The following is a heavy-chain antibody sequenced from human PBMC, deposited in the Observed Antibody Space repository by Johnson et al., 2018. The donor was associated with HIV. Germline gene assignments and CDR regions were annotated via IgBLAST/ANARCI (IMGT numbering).Heavy chain of an antibody. D-gene: IGHD3/OR15-3a*01. J-gene: IGHJ3*02. CDR1: GFTVSSNY. V-gene: IGHV3-7*03. Sequence: VKLVESGGHLVQPGGSLRLSCAASGFTVSSNYMSWVRQAPGKGLEWVANIKQDGSAEYYVDSVKGRSTISRDNAKNSLYLQMNSLRVEDTAVYYCARIQRTSDAFDIWGQGTMVTVSS. CDR3: ARIQRTSDAFDI. CDR2: IKQDGSAE.